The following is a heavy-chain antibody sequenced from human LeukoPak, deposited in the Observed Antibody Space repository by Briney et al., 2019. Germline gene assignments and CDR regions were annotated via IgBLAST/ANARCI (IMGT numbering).Heavy chain of an antibody. CDR1: GFTFSSYW. Sequence: GGSLRLSCAASGFTFSSYWMNWVRQAPGKGLEWVANIKKDGSERYYVDSVNGRFTISRDNTKKSLYLQMNTLRAEDTAVYYCARDLAGPPQEAFDIWGQGTMVTVSS. CDR2: IKKDGSER. CDR3: ARDLAGPPQEAFDI. V-gene: IGHV3-7*01. J-gene: IGHJ3*02.